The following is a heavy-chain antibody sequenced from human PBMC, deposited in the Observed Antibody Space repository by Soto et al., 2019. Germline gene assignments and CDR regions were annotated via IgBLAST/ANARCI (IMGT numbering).Heavy chain of an antibody. CDR3: AREQFFGPNGA. CDR2: TSSDGGAK. D-gene: IGHD1-26*01. J-gene: IGHJ4*02. Sequence: GGSLRLSCAASGFTFGTSLMHWVRQAPGKGLAWVAVTSSDGGAKYYADSVKGRFTISRDNSRNTLYLQMNSLRPDDTALYYCAREQFFGPNGAWGQGTPVTVSS. V-gene: IGHV3-30-3*01. CDR1: GFTFGTSL.